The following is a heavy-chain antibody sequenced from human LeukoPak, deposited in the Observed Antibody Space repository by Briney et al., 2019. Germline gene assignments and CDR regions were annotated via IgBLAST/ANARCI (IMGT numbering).Heavy chain of an antibody. D-gene: IGHD1-26*01. CDR2: MNPNSGNT. J-gene: IGHJ4*02. CDR1: GYTFTSYD. CDR3: ARAPRYSGSKDY. Sequence: GASVKVSCKASGYTFTSYDINWVRQATGQGLEWMGWMNPNSGNTGYAQKFQGRVTITADESTSTAYMELSSLRSEDTAVYYCARAPRYSGSKDYWGQGTLVTVSS. V-gene: IGHV1-8*03.